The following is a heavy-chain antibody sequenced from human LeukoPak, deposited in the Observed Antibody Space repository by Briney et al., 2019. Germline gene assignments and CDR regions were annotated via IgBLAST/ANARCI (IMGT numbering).Heavy chain of an antibody. CDR3: ARTHYGGNSYYYYYGMDV. CDR2: ISYDGSNK. J-gene: IGHJ6*02. CDR1: GFTSSSYA. D-gene: IGHD4-23*01. Sequence: GRSLRLSCAASGFTSSSYAMHWVRQAPGKGLEWVAVISYDGSNKYYADSVKGRFTISRDNSKNTLYLQMNSLRAEDTAVYCCARTHYGGNSYYYYYGMDVWGQGTTVTVSS. V-gene: IGHV3-30-3*01.